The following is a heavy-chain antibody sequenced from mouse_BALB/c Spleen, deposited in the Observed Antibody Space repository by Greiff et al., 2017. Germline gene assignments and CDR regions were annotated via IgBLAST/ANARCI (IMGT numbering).Heavy chain of an antibody. Sequence: VKVVESGPGLVAPSQSLSITCTVSGFSLTSYGVHWVRQPPGKGLEWLGVIWAGGSTNYNSALMSRLSISKDNSKSQVFLKMNSLQTDDTAMYYCASPSEYGNYPFMDYWGQGTSVTVSS. D-gene: IGHD2-1*01. CDR1: GFSLTSYG. V-gene: IGHV2-9*02. CDR3: ASPSEYGNYPFMDY. CDR2: IWAGGST. J-gene: IGHJ4*01.